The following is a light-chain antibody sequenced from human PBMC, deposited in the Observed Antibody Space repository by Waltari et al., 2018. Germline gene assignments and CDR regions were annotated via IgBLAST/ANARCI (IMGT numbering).Light chain of an antibody. V-gene: IGLV3-1*01. Sequence: SYELTQPTSVSVAPGQPASITCSGDKSGDKYACWYQQKPGQSPVLVIHQDTKRPSGIPERFSGSNSGNTATLTISGTQAIDEADYYCQAWDSSYARVFGGGTKLTVL. CDR3: QAWDSSYARV. J-gene: IGLJ2*01. CDR2: QDT. CDR1: KSGDKY.